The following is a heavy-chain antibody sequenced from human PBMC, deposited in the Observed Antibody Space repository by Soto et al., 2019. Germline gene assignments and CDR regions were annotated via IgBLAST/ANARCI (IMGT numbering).Heavy chain of an antibody. CDR2: VNPSGGHT. CDR1: GDTFTDYY. V-gene: IGHV1-46*01. J-gene: IGHJ4*02. D-gene: IGHD2-21*02. Sequence: QVQLMQSGAEVKKPGASVKVSCKASGDTFTDYYINWVRQAPGQGLEWMGTVNPSGGHTTYAQNFLGRVTMTRDTSTSTLSMELTSLRSEETAVYYCARGGHVVVVTAAFDYWGQGTLVTVSS. CDR3: ARGGHVVVVTAAFDY.